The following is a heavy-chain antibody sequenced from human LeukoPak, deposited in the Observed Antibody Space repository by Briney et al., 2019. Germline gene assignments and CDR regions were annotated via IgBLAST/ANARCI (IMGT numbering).Heavy chain of an antibody. CDR2: ISGSGSST. CDR1: GFTFSSYW. J-gene: IGHJ4*02. CDR3: AKHSLKTGYSSGRIWDY. D-gene: IGHD6-19*01. Sequence: GGSLRLSCAASGFTFSSYWMHWVRQAPGKGLEWVSAISGSGSSTYYADSVKGRFTISRDNSKNTLYLQMNSLRAEDTAVYYCAKHSLKTGYSSGRIWDYWGQGTLVTVSS. V-gene: IGHV3-23*01.